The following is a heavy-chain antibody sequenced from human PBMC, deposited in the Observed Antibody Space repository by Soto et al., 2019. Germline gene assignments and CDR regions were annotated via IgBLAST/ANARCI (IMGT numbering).Heavy chain of an antibody. V-gene: IGHV4-4*02. CDR1: GASISSSYW. Sequence: QVHLQESGPGLVKPSGTLSLTCAVSGASISSSYWWSWVRQPPEKGLEWIGEICHSGSTTYNPSLKSRVAMSADKSKNQFSLRLSSVTAADTAIYYCARVAGGDYSFFDYWGQGALVTVSS. D-gene: IGHD4-17*01. J-gene: IGHJ4*02. CDR3: ARVAGGDYSFFDY. CDR2: ICHSGST.